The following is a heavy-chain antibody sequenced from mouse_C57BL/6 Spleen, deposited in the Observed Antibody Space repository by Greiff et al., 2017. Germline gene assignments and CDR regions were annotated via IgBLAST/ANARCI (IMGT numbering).Heavy chain of an antibody. J-gene: IGHJ4*01. CDR1: GYTFTDYN. Sequence: EVQLVESGPELVKPGASVKMSCKASGYTFTDYNMHWVKQSHGKSLEWIGYINPNNGGTSYNQKFKGKATLTVNKSSSTAYMELRSLTSEDSAVYYCARGRITTVVATDAMDYWGQGTSVTVSS. V-gene: IGHV1-22*01. CDR2: INPNNGGT. D-gene: IGHD1-1*01. CDR3: ARGRITTVVATDAMDY.